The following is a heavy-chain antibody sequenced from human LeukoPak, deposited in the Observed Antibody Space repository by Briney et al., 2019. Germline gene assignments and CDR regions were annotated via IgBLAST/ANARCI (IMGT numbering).Heavy chain of an antibody. CDR2: IIPIFGTA. J-gene: IGHJ6*02. V-gene: IGHV1-69*13. CDR3: ARDPGGIAARPGMPKDYYYGMDV. D-gene: IGHD6-6*01. Sequence: GASVKVSCKASGGTFSSYAISWVRQAPGQGLEWMGGIIPIFGTANYAQKFQGRVTITADESTSTAYMELSSLRSEDTAVYYCARDPGGIAARPGMPKDYYYGMDVWGQGTTVTVSS. CDR1: GGTFSSYA.